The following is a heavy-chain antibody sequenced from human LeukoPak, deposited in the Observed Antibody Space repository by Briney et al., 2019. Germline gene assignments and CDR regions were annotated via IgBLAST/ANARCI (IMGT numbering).Heavy chain of an antibody. Sequence: PGGSLRLSCVASRITFNIYAMSWVRQAPGKGLEWVSGISGRGDNTSYADSVKGRFTISRDNFKNTLFLQMNSLRAEDTAVYYCAKGTRFLEWGHYPYMDVWGKGTTVIVSS. CDR3: AKGTRFLEWGHYPYMDV. V-gene: IGHV3-23*01. CDR1: RITFNIYA. J-gene: IGHJ6*03. CDR2: ISGRGDNT. D-gene: IGHD3-3*01.